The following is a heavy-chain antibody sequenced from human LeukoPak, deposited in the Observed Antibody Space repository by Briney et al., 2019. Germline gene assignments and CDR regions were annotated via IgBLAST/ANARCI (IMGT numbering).Heavy chain of an antibody. V-gene: IGHV3-64D*06. J-gene: IGHJ4*02. Sequence: GGSLSLSYSASGFTFSNYGMHWVRQAPGKGLEYVSAITNNGGDVNYADSVKGRFTISRDNSKNTVFLQMSALRGEDTAVYFCVRRSTSGWCGDYWGQGALVTVSS. CDR1: GFTFSNYG. D-gene: IGHD6-19*01. CDR2: ITNNGGDV. CDR3: VRRSTSGWCGDY.